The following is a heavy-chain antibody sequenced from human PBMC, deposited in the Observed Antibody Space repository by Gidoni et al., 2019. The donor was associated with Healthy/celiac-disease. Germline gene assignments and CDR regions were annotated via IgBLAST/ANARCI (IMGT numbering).Heavy chain of an antibody. CDR1: GYSISSGYY. CDR2: IYHSGST. D-gene: IGHD4-4*01. CDR3: ARDTVTTWSY. Sequence: QVQLQESGPGLVKPSDTLSLTCTVSGYSISSGYYWGWIRQPPGKGLEWIGSIYHSGSTYYNPSLKSRVTISVDTSKNQFSLKLSSVTAADTAVYYCARDTVTTWSYWGQGTLVTVSS. V-gene: IGHV4-38-2*02. J-gene: IGHJ4*02.